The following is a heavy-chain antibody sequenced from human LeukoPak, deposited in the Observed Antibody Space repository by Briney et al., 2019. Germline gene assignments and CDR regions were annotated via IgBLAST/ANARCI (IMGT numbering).Heavy chain of an antibody. J-gene: IGHJ3*02. Sequence: GGSLRLSCTASGFTFTSYGMNWVRQAPGKGLEWVSSIDTSGSYIYYGDSLKGRVTISRDNAKNSLYLQMNGLRAEDTAVYYCARGRSITLLRGVAMSDGFDIWGQGAMVTVSS. CDR2: IDTSGSYI. D-gene: IGHD3-10*01. V-gene: IGHV3-21*01. CDR3: ARGRSITLLRGVAMSDGFDI. CDR1: GFTFTSYG.